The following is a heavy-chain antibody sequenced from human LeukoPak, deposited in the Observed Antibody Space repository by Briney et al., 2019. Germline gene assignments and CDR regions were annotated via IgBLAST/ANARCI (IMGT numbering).Heavy chain of an antibody. CDR2: ISAYNGNT. J-gene: IGHJ4*02. CDR3: ARDQDYWFGELQYYFDY. D-gene: IGHD3-10*01. V-gene: IGHV1-18*01. Sequence: ASVKVSCKPSGYTSTSYGISGVRQAPGQGLEWMGWISAYNGNTNYAQKLQGSVTMTTDTSTSTAYMVLRSLRSDDTAVYYCARDQDYWFGELQYYFDYWGQGTLVTVSS. CDR1: GYTSTSYG.